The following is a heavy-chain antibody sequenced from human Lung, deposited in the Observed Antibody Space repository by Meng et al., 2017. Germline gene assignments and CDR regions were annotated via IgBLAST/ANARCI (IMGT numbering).Heavy chain of an antibody. J-gene: IGHJ1*01. CDR1: CGSISSISYY. CDR2: IYYSGGT. CDR3: ARGEYDSSGYYLEYFQL. V-gene: IGHV4-39*07. Sequence: LPRRVPRPGLLKPSEPLLPTCTVSCGSISSISYYWGWIRQPPGKGLEWIGSIYYSGGTYYNPSLKSRVSISVDTSKSQFSLRLSSVTAADTAVYYCARGEYDSSGYYLEYFQLWGQGTLVTVSS. D-gene: IGHD3-22*01.